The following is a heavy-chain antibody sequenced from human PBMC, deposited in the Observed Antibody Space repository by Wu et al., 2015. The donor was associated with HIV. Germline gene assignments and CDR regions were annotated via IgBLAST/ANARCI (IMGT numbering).Heavy chain of an antibody. Sequence: QVQLVQSGAEVKKPGSSVKVSCKASGGTFSSYAISWVRQAPGQGLEWMGRIIPIFGTANYAQKFQGRVTITADESTSTAYMELSSLRSEDTAVYYCARETDIVVVPAAKGSMVRAHGVFWISWGQGTMVTVSS. CDR1: GGTFSSYA. CDR3: ARETDIVVVPAAKGSMVRAHGVFWIS. CDR2: IIPIFGTA. D-gene: IGHD2-2*01. J-gene: IGHJ3*01. V-gene: IGHV1-69*13.